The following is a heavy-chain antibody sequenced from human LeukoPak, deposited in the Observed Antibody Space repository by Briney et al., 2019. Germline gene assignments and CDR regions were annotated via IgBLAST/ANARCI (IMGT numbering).Heavy chain of an antibody. V-gene: IGHV7-4-1*02. CDR2: INTNTGNP. CDR3: ARGTGYSSSWPPR. CDR1: GYTFTTYA. Sequence: GASVKVSCKASGYTFTTYAMNWVRQAPGQGLEWMGGINTNTGNPTNAQVFTGRVVFSLDTSIRTAYLKISSLKAEDTAVYYCARGTGYSSSWPPRWGQGTLVTVSS. D-gene: IGHD6-13*01. J-gene: IGHJ4*02.